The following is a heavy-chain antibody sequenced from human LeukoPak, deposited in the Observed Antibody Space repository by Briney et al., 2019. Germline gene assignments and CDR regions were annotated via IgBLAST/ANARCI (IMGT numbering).Heavy chain of an antibody. CDR1: GGSISSYY. V-gene: IGHV4-59*01. D-gene: IGHD6-19*01. CDR3: ARDHLVKVYQQWLPHEGNWFDP. J-gene: IGHJ5*02. Sequence: SETLSLTSTVSGGSISSYYWSWIRQPPGKGLEWIVYIYYSGYANYNPSLKSRVTISVDTSKNQFSLKLSSVTAADTAVYYCARDHLVKVYQQWLPHEGNWFDPWGQGTLVTVSS. CDR2: IYYSGYA.